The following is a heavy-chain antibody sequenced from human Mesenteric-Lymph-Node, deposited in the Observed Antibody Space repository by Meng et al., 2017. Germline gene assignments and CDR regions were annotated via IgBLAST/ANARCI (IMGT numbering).Heavy chain of an antibody. Sequence: GESLKISCAASGFTFSSYAMSWVRQAPGKGLEWVSAISGSGGSTYYADSVKGRLTISRDNSKNTLYLQMNSLRAEDTAVYYCAKSYCSGGSCKTYYYYYGMDVWGQGTTVTVSS. D-gene: IGHD2-15*01. CDR3: AKSYCSGGSCKTYYYYYGMDV. CDR1: GFTFSSYA. CDR2: ISGSGGST. J-gene: IGHJ6*02. V-gene: IGHV3-23*01.